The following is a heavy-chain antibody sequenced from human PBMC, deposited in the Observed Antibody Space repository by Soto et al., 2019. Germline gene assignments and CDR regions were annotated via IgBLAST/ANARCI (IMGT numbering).Heavy chain of an antibody. D-gene: IGHD5-18*01. CDR3: ARSGYSYGPFDY. J-gene: IGHJ4*02. CDR2: IYSGGST. V-gene: IGHV3-53*01. CDR1: GFTFSSYA. Sequence: GGSLTLSCAASGFTFSSYAMSWVRQAPGKGLEWVSVIYSGGSTYYADSVKGRFTISRDNSKNTLYLQMNSLRAEDTAVYYCARSGYSYGPFDYWGQGTLVTVSS.